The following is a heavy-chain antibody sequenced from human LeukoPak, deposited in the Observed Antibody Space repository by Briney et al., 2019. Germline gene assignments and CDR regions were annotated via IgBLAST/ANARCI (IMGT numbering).Heavy chain of an antibody. CDR1: GGSFSGYY. CDR2: INHSGST. J-gene: IGHJ6*02. V-gene: IGHV4-34*01. D-gene: IGHD6-19*01. Sequence: SETLSLTCAVYGGSFSGYYWSWIRQPPGKGLEWIGEINHSGSTNYNPSLKSRVTISVDTSKNQFSLKLSSVTAADTAVYYCARGPQWLQSYYYGMDVWGQGTTVTVPS. CDR3: ARGPQWLQSYYYGMDV.